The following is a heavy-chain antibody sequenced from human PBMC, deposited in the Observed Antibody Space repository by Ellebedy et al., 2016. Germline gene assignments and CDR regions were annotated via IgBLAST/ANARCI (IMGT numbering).Heavy chain of an antibody. CDR2: VDYSGST. J-gene: IGHJ4*02. Sequence: SETLSLXXTVSGGSISTFFWNWIRQSPGARLEWIGYVDYSGSTNYNPSLESRVTISVDTSKNQFSLKLNSVTAADTAVYFCARHVPYFDYWGQGTLVTVSS. CDR3: ARHVPYFDY. V-gene: IGHV4-59*08. D-gene: IGHD6-6*01. CDR1: GGSISTFF.